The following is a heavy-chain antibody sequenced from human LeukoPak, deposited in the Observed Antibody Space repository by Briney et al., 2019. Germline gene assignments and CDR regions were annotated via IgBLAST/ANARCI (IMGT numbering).Heavy chain of an antibody. V-gene: IGHV3-20*04. CDR1: GFTFSSDW. J-gene: IGHJ4*02. D-gene: IGHD6-19*01. CDR3: ARDGPVAGVELDQ. CDR2: ITWNGGIT. Sequence: GGSLRLSCAASGFTFSSDWMHWVRQAPGKGLEWVSGITWNGGITAYADSVKGRFTISRDNAKNSLYLQMNSLRAEDTALYYCARDGPVAGVELDQWGQGTLVTVSS.